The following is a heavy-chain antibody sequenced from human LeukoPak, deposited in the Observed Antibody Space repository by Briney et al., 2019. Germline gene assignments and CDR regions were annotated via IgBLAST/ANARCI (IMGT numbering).Heavy chain of an antibody. CDR2: ISGDGGST. D-gene: IGHD6-13*01. CDR1: GFTFDDYA. V-gene: IGHV3-43*02. J-gene: IGHJ2*01. Sequence: GSLRLSCAASGFTFDDYAMHWVRQAPGKGLEWVSLISGDGGSTYYADSVKGRFTISRDNSKNSLYLQMNSLRTEDTALYYCAKLGQQLVLAWYFDLWGRGTLVTVSS. CDR3: AKLGQQLVLAWYFDL.